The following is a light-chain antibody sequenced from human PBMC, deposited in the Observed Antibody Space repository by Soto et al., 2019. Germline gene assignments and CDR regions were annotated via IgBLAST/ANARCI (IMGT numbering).Light chain of an antibody. CDR3: SSYAVTNIFV. Sequence: LTQPPSASGSPGQSVTISCTGTSSDVGGYNYVSWYQQHPGKAPKVIIYEVSKRPSGVPDRFSGSKSGSTASLTVSGLQAEDEADYYCSSYAVTNIFVFXTGTKVTVL. CDR1: SSDVGGYNY. V-gene: IGLV2-8*01. J-gene: IGLJ1*01. CDR2: EVS.